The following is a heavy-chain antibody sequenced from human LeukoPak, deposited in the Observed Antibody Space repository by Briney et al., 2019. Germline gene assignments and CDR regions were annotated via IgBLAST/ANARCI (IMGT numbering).Heavy chain of an antibody. V-gene: IGHV4-34*01. CDR1: GGSFSGYY. Sequence: PSETLSLTRAVYGGSFSGYYWSWIRQPPGKGLEWIGEINHSGSTNYNPSLKSRVTISVDTSKNQFSLKLSSVTAADTAVYYCARGSQYSSSWYEVVGYYFDYWGQGTLVTVSS. CDR2: INHSGST. J-gene: IGHJ4*02. CDR3: ARGSQYSSSWYEVVGYYFDY. D-gene: IGHD6-13*01.